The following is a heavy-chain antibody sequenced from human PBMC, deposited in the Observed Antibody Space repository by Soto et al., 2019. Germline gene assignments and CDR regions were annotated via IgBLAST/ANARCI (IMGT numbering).Heavy chain of an antibody. Sequence: SETLSLTCTVSGGSISSYYWSWIRQPPGKGLEWIGYIYYSGSTNYNPSLKSRVTISVDTSKNQFSLKLSSVTAADTAVYYCARDPPIAVAGGWYFDRWGRGTLVTVSS. J-gene: IGHJ2*01. CDR2: IYYSGST. CDR1: GGSISSYY. D-gene: IGHD6-19*01. V-gene: IGHV4-59*01. CDR3: ARDPPIAVAGGWYFDR.